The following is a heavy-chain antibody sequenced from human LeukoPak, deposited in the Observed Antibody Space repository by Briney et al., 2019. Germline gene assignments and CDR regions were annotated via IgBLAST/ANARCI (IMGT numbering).Heavy chain of an antibody. Sequence: PGQSLRLSCAASGLTFSSYSMNWVRHAPGKGLEWVSSISGSSTYIYYADSVRGRFTISRDNAKNSLYLHMNSLRAEDTAVYYCAREVGATDDYWGQGTLVTVSS. D-gene: IGHD1-26*01. J-gene: IGHJ4*02. CDR1: GLTFSSYS. CDR2: ISGSSTYI. V-gene: IGHV3-21*01. CDR3: AREVGATDDY.